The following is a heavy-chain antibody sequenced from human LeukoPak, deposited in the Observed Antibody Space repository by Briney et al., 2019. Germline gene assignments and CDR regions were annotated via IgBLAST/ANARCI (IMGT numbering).Heavy chain of an antibody. D-gene: IGHD5-18*01. CDR2: IYYSGST. J-gene: IGHJ4*02. CDR3: ARGAAGYSYG. Sequence: SETLSLTCTVSGGSISSYYWSWIRQPPGKGLEWIGHIYYSGSTXYNPSXKSRVTISIDTSKNQFSLRLSSVTAADTVVYYCARGAAGYSYGWGQGTLVTVSS. CDR1: GGSISSYY. V-gene: IGHV4-59*01.